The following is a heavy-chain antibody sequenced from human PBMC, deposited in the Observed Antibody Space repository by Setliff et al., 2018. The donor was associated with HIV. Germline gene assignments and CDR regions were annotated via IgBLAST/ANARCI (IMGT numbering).Heavy chain of an antibody. CDR1: GFTFSTYS. J-gene: IGHJ6*03. CDR3: ARDSRPRSGFWVSDYYYYMDV. V-gene: IGHV3-48*04. CDR2: ISGTSGTM. D-gene: IGHD3-3*01. Sequence: PGGSLRLSCAASGFTFSTYSMNWVRQAPGKGLEWVSYISGTSGTMYYADSVKGRFTISRDNAKNTLYLQMNSLRAEDTAVYYCARDSRPRSGFWVSDYYYYMDVWGKGTTVTVSS.